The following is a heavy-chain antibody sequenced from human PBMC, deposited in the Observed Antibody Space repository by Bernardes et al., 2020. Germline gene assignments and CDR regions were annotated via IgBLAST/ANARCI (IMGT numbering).Heavy chain of an antibody. CDR1: TFTFSNYW. J-gene: IGHJ5*02. D-gene: IGHD3-3*01. V-gene: IGHV3-7*04. CDR2: IKQDGSEK. CDR3: ARDVDDFWSGYRWFDP. Sequence: GRSLRLSCAASTFTFSNYWMSWVRQAPGKGLEWVANIKQDGSEKYYVDSVKGRFTISRDNAKNSLYLQMNSLRAEDTAVYYCARDVDDFWSGYRWFDPWGHGTLVTVSS.